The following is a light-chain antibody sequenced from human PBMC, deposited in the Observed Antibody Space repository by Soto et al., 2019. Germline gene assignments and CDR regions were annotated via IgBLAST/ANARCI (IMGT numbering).Light chain of an antibody. J-gene: IGLJ1*01. CDR2: EGS. V-gene: IGLV2-23*01. Sequence: QSALTQPASVSGSPGQSITISCTGTSSDVGSYNLVSWYQQHPGKAPKLMIYEGSKRLSGVSNRFSGSKSGNTASLTISGLQAEDEADYYCCSYAGSSYVVGTGTKLTVL. CDR3: CSYAGSSYV. CDR1: SSDVGSYNL.